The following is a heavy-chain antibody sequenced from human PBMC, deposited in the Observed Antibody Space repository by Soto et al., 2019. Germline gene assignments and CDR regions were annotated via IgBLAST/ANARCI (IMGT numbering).Heavy chain of an antibody. Sequence: SETLSVTCTVAGGYLSSGGYYWSWIRQHPGKGLEWIGYIYYSGATYYNPSLKGRVTISVDTSKNQFSLKLSSVTAADTAVYYCARGGLGYCSVGSCYSAELSRYYYGMDVWGQGTTVTVSS. J-gene: IGHJ6*02. CDR3: ARGGLGYCSVGSCYSAELSRYYYGMDV. CDR1: GGYLSSGGYY. CDR2: IYYSGAT. D-gene: IGHD2-15*01. V-gene: IGHV4-31*03.